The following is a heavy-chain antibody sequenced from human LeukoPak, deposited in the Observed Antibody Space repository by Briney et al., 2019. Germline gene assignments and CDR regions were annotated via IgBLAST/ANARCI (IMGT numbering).Heavy chain of an antibody. Sequence: SETLSLTCTVSGGSISGFYWGWIRQPPGKGLEWIGFIYYSGSANYNPSLKSRVTISVDTSKNQFFLKLSSVTAADTAVYYCARVSSNWLYYFDYWGQGTLVTVSS. V-gene: IGHV4-59*01. CDR2: IYYSGSA. D-gene: IGHD6-13*01. CDR1: GGSISGFY. CDR3: ARVSSNWLYYFDY. J-gene: IGHJ4*02.